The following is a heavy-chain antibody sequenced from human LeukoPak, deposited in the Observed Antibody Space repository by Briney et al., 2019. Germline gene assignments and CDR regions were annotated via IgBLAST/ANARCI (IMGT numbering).Heavy chain of an antibody. CDR1: GFTFINYD. V-gene: IGHV3-30*02. CDR3: AKDWVIAAAGTDY. CDR2: IRYDGGNK. J-gene: IGHJ4*02. D-gene: IGHD6-13*01. Sequence: PGGSLRLSCAASGFTFINYDLHWVRQAPGKGLEWVAFIRYDGGNKYYADSVKGRFTISRDNSKNTLYLQMNSLRAEDTAVYYCAKDWVIAAAGTDYWGQGTLVTVSS.